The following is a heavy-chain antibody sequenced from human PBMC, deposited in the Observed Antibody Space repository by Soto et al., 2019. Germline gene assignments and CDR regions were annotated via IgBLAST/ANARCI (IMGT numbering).Heavy chain of an antibody. CDR3: AKDLKGYYYDSSGYHFDY. Sequence: GGSLRLSCAASGFTFSSYGMHWVRQAPGKGLEWVAVISYDGSNKYYADSLKGRFTISRDNSKNTLYLQMNSLRAEDTAVYYCAKDLKGYYYDSSGYHFDYWGQGTLVTVSS. CDR2: ISYDGSNK. CDR1: GFTFSSYG. V-gene: IGHV3-30*18. J-gene: IGHJ4*02. D-gene: IGHD3-22*01.